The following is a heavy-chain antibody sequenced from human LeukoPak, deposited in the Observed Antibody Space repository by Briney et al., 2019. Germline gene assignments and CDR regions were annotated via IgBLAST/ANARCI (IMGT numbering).Heavy chain of an antibody. Sequence: PSETLSLTCTVSGGSISRTSYNWDWIRQPPGKGLEWLGSIYYSGSTYYNPSLKSRVTISVDTSKNQFSLRLSSVTAADTAVYYCARVVAAAQWVDNWGQGTLVTVSS. CDR3: ARVVAAAQWVDN. CDR2: IYYSGST. J-gene: IGHJ4*02. V-gene: IGHV4-39*07. D-gene: IGHD2-2*01. CDR1: GGSISRTSYN.